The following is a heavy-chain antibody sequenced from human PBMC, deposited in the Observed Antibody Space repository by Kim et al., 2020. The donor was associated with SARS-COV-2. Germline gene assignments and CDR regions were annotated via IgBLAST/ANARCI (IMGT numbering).Heavy chain of an antibody. V-gene: IGHV3-30*01. D-gene: IGHD2-2*01. CDR3: ARDGGYCSSTSCYRLNYFDY. J-gene: IGHJ4*02. Sequence: RFTISRDNSKNTLYLQMNSLRAEDTAVYYCARDGGYCSSTSCYRLNYFDYWGQGTLVTISS.